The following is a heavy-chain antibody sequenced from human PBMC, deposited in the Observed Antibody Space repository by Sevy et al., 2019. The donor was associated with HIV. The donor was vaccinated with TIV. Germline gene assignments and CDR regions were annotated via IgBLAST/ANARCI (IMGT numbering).Heavy chain of an antibody. Sequence: GGSLRLSCAASGFTFSNYGMHWVRQVPGKGLEWVTFIRYDGSDKYYAASVKGRFTISRDDSMNTLYLQMDSLTPEDTAIYYCAKDLAGPGRRYFDYWGQGTLVTVSS. D-gene: IGHD6-13*01. J-gene: IGHJ4*02. CDR2: IRYDGSDK. V-gene: IGHV3-30*02. CDR3: AKDLAGPGRRYFDY. CDR1: GFTFSNYG.